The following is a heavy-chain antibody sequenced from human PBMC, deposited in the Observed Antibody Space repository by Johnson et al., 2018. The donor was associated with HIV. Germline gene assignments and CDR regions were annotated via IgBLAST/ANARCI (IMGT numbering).Heavy chain of an antibody. D-gene: IGHD6-6*01. CDR2: INKDGGEE. V-gene: IGHV3-7*01. J-gene: IGHJ3*02. Sequence: VTLVESGGGVVRPGGSLRLSCAASVFTFDDYGMSWVRQAPGDRLERLTTINKDGGEEYYVDSVKGRFTISRDNARNSLYLQMDSLRVEDTAVYYCASTRLGAFDILGQGTMVTVSS. CDR1: VFTFDDYG. CDR3: ASTRLGAFDI.